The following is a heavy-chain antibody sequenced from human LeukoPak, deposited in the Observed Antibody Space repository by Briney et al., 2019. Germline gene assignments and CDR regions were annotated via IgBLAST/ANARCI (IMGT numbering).Heavy chain of an antibody. V-gene: IGHV3-30*18. CDR1: GFTFRNYG. J-gene: IGHJ5*02. CDR3: AKDYYYDSSAPEGWFDP. D-gene: IGHD3-22*01. Sequence: PGRSLRLSCAASGFTFRNYGMHWVRQVPGKGLEWLGVVTYDGSRAFYADSVKGRFTISRDNSKNTLYLQMNSLRAEDTAVYYCAKDYYYDSSAPEGWFDPWGQGTLVTVSS. CDR2: VTYDGSRA.